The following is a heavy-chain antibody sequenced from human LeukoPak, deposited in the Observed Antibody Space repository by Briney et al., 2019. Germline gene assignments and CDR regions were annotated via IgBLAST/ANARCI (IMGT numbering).Heavy chain of an antibody. CDR1: GGSISGSY. CDR3: AGGIESYGDYGY. CDR2: MYNSGST. J-gene: IGHJ4*02. V-gene: IGHV4-59*01. Sequence: PSETLSLTCTVSGGSISGSYWSWIRQPPGKGLEWIAYMYNSGSTNYNPSLKSRVTISIDTSKNQFSLKLSSLTAADTAIYYCAGGIESYGDYGYWGQGILVTVFS. D-gene: IGHD4-17*01.